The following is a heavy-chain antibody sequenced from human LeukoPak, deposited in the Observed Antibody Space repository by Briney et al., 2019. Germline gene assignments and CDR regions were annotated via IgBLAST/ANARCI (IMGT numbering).Heavy chain of an antibody. J-gene: IGHJ2*01. CDR1: GGSFSGYY. CDR3: ARRIVVAPRTYWYFDL. D-gene: IGHD2-15*01. Sequence: PSETLSLTCAVYGGSFSGYYWSWVREPPGKGLGWRGEINHSGSTNYNPSLKSRVTISVDTSKHQFSLKLSSVTAADTAVYYCARRIVVAPRTYWYFDLWGRGTLVTVSS. CDR2: INHSGST. V-gene: IGHV4-34*01.